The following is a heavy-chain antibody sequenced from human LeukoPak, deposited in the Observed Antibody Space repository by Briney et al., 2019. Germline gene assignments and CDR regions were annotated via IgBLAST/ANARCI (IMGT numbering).Heavy chain of an antibody. Sequence: GGSLRLSCAASGFTFSDYYMSWIRQAPGKGLEWVAVIGGSGGDTFYADSVKGRFTISRDNSKNTLYLQMNNLRVEDTAVYYCAKGVGAGNSVYFDYWGQGTLVTVSS. CDR3: AKGVGAGNSVYFDY. CDR1: GFTFSDYY. CDR2: IGGSGGDT. J-gene: IGHJ4*02. V-gene: IGHV3-23*01. D-gene: IGHD4-23*01.